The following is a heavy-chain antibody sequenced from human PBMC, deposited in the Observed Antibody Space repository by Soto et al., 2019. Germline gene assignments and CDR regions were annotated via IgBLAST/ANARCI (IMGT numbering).Heavy chain of an antibody. J-gene: IGHJ4*02. Sequence: QVQLVQSGAEVKKPGASVKVSCKASGYTFTSYGISWVRQAPGQGLEWMGWISAYNGNTNYAQKLQGRVTMTTDTSTSKAYMEMRSLRSDDTAVYYCARDHARFSVGATNMGNYWGQGTLVTVSS. CDR1: GYTFTSYG. CDR3: ARDHARFSVGATNMGNY. CDR2: ISAYNGNT. V-gene: IGHV1-18*01. D-gene: IGHD1-26*01.